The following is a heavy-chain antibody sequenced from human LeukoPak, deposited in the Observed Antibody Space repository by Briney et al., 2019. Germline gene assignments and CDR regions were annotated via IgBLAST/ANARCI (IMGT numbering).Heavy chain of an antibody. CDR3: AKDTRELMGPFDY. Sequence: GGSLRLSCAASGFTFSSYAMSWVRQAPGKELEWVSAISGSGGSTYYADSVKGRFTISRDNSKNTLYLQMNSLRAEDTAVYYCAKDTRELMGPFDYWGQGTLVTVSS. D-gene: IGHD1-26*01. CDR2: ISGSGGST. CDR1: GFTFSSYA. J-gene: IGHJ4*02. V-gene: IGHV3-23*01.